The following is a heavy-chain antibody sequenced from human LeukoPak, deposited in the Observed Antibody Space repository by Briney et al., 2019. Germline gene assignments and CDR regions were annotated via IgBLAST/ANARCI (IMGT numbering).Heavy chain of an antibody. CDR3: AKGSGGGAWAFDY. V-gene: IGHV3-23*01. D-gene: IGHD2-21*02. J-gene: IGHJ4*02. Sequence: GGSLRLSCAASGFSFGRSAMTWVRQAPGKGLEWVASISRTGDDKCHADSLKGRFTISRDNSKETLYLQMTSVRTEDTGIYYCAKGSGGGAWAFDYWGQGTLVTV. CDR1: GFSFGRSA. CDR2: ISRTGDDK.